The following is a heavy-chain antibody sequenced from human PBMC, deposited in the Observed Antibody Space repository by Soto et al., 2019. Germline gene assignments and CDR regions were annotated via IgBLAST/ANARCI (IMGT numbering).Heavy chain of an antibody. D-gene: IGHD5-18*01. CDR1: GGSISSSF. J-gene: IGHJ6*02. CDR3: ARGHRAMEYYYYYGMDV. Sequence: PSETLSLTCSVSGGSISSSFWSWIRQPPGKELEWIGYISYSGSTTYNPSLKSRITLSVDTSKNQFSLRVASVTAPDTAVYYCARGHRAMEYYYYYGMDVWGQGTTVTVSS. CDR2: ISYSGST. V-gene: IGHV4-59*01.